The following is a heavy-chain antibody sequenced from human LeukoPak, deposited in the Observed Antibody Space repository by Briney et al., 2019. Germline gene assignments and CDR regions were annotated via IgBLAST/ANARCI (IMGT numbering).Heavy chain of an antibody. Sequence: SETLSLTCTVSGGSISSYYWSWIRQPAGKGLEWIGRIYTSGSTNYNPSLKSRVTISVDTSKNQFSLKLSSLTAADTAVYYCARAPGIAVAVRGRYFDYWGQGTLVTVSS. V-gene: IGHV4-4*07. CDR1: GGSISSYY. D-gene: IGHD6-19*01. CDR2: IYTSGST. J-gene: IGHJ4*02. CDR3: ARAPGIAVAVRGRYFDY.